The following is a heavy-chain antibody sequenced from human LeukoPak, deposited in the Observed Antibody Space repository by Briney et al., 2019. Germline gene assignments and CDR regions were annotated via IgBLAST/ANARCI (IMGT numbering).Heavy chain of an antibody. CDR2: IYTSGST. J-gene: IGHJ6*02. V-gene: IGHV4-59*10. Sequence: SETLSLTCAVYGGSFSGYYWSWIRQPPGKGLEWIGRIYTSGSTNYNPSLKSRVTMSVDTSKNQFSLKLSSVTAADTAVYYCARGGYYDSSGTNAYYYYGMDVWGQGTTVTVSS. CDR3: ARGGYYDSSGTNAYYYYGMDV. CDR1: GGSFSGYY. D-gene: IGHD3-22*01.